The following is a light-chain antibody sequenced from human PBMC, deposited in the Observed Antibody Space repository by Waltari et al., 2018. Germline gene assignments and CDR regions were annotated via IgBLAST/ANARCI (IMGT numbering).Light chain of an antibody. Sequence: QSVLTQPPSVSEAPRQRVTISCSGSDSNIGSNGVNWYQQLPGKTPKLVIYYDDLIPSGFSGRFSGSKSGTSASLAISGLQSEDEADYYCAAWDDTLNGWLFGGGTKLTVL. V-gene: IGLV1-36*01. CDR3: AAWDDTLNGWL. CDR2: YDD. J-gene: IGLJ3*02. CDR1: DSNIGSNG.